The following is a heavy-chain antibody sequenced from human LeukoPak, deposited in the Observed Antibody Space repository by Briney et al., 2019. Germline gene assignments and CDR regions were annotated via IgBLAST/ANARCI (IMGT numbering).Heavy chain of an antibody. Sequence: SQTVSLTCTVSGGSISSGSYYWSWIRQSAGKGLEWIGRIYTSGSTNYNPSLKSRVTISVDTSKNQFSLKLSSVTAADTAVYYCAREVAARPYYYYGMDVWGQGTTVTVSS. CDR3: AREVAARPYYYYGMDV. V-gene: IGHV4-61*02. D-gene: IGHD6-6*01. J-gene: IGHJ6*02. CDR2: IYTSGST. CDR1: GGSISSGSYY.